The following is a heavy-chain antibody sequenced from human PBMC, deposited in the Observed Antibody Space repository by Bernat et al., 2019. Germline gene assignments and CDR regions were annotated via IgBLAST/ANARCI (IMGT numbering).Heavy chain of an antibody. CDR3: ARDQAGLGELPIDY. Sequence: QVQLVQSGAEVKKPGASVKVSCKASGYTSTSYGISWLRQAPGQGLEWLGWISAYNGNTNYAQKLKGRVTMTADTATSTAYMELRGLRSDDAAVYYCARDQAGLGELPIDYWGQGTLVTVAS. CDR1: GYTSTSYG. J-gene: IGHJ4*02. D-gene: IGHD3-16*01. CDR2: ISAYNGNT. V-gene: IGHV1-18*01.